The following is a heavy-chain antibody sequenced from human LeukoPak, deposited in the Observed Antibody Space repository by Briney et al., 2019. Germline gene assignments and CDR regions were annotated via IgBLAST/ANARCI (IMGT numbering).Heavy chain of an antibody. D-gene: IGHD3-16*01. CDR1: GYTFTGYY. CDR2: INPNSGGT. CDR3: ARDSDLGGPSPAGY. J-gene: IGHJ4*02. Sequence: ASVKVSCKASGYTFTGYYMHWVRQAPGQGLEWMGWINPNSGGTNYAQKFQGRVTMTRDTSISTAYMELSRLRSDDTAVYYSARDSDLGGPSPAGYWGQGTLVTVSS. V-gene: IGHV1-2*02.